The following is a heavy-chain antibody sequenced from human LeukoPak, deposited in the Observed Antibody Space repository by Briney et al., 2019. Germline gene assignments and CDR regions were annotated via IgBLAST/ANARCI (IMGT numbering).Heavy chain of an antibody. D-gene: IGHD3-16*02. V-gene: IGHV3-74*01. Sequence: GGSLRLSCAASGSTFSRYWMHWVRQAPGKGLVWVSRVKSDGSDTIYADSVKGRFTISRDNAKNTLYLQMDSLRAEDTAVYYCAKDTLDDYVWGSYRPDAFDIWGQGTMVTVSS. CDR3: AKDTLDDYVWGSYRPDAFDI. CDR2: VKSDGSDT. CDR1: GSTFSRYW. J-gene: IGHJ3*02.